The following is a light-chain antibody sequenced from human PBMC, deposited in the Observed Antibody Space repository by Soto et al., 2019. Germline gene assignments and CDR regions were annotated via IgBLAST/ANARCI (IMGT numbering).Light chain of an antibody. CDR3: QHYNSYSEA. Sequence: DIQMTQSPSTLSGSLGDIVTITCRASQTISSWLAWYQHKPGKAPKLLIYKASTLKSGVPSRFSGSGSGTEFTLTISSLQPDDFATYYCQHYNSYSEAFGQGTKVDIK. CDR2: KAS. CDR1: QTISSW. J-gene: IGKJ1*01. V-gene: IGKV1-5*03.